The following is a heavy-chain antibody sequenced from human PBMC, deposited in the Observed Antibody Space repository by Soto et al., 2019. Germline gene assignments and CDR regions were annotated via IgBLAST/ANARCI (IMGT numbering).Heavy chain of an antibody. J-gene: IGHJ4*02. CDR1: GFTFSSYA. V-gene: IGHV3-23*01. CDR3: AKTRRDGYNYYFDY. D-gene: IGHD5-12*01. Sequence: GGSLRLSCAASGFTFSSYAMSWVRQAPGKGLEWVSAISGSGGSTYYADSVKGRFTISRGNSKNTLYLQMNSLRAEDTAVYYCAKTRRDGYNYYFDYWGQGTLVTVSS. CDR2: ISGSGGST.